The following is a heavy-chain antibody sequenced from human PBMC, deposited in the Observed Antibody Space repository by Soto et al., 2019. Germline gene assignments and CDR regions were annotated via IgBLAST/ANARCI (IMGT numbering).Heavy chain of an antibody. V-gene: IGHV5-10-1*01. CDR1: GYSFTSYW. CDR2: IDPSDSYT. Sequence: PGESLKISCKGSGYSFTSYWISWVRQMPGKGLEWMGRIDPSDSYTNYSPSFQGHVTISADKSISTAYLQWSSLKASDTAMYYCARLYYDSSGYYGPHYWGQGTLVTVSS. J-gene: IGHJ4*02. D-gene: IGHD3-22*01. CDR3: ARLYYDSSGYYGPHY.